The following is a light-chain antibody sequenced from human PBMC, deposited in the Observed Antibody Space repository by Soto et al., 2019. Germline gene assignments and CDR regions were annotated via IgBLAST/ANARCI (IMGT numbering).Light chain of an antibody. Sequence: QSVLTQPPSVSGVPGQRVTISCTGSSSNIGAGFDVHWYQHPPGSAPKLLISRNSFRPSGVPDRFSGSKSDTSASLAITGLQAEDEADYYCQSYDTRLSGYVFGGGTKVTVL. V-gene: IGLV1-40*01. J-gene: IGLJ1*01. CDR1: SSNIGAGFD. CDR3: QSYDTRLSGYV. CDR2: RNS.